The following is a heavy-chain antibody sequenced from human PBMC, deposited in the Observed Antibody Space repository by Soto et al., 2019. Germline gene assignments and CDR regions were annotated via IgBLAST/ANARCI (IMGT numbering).Heavy chain of an antibody. CDR2: ISYDGSNK. J-gene: IGHJ4*02. CDR3: AKDIDY. V-gene: IGHV3-30*18. CDR1: GFTFSSYG. Sequence: GGSLRLSCAASGFTFSSYGMHWVRQAPGKGLEWVAVISYDGSNKYYADSVKGRFTISRDNSKNTLYLQMNSLRAEDTAVYYCAKDIDYWGQGTLVTVSS.